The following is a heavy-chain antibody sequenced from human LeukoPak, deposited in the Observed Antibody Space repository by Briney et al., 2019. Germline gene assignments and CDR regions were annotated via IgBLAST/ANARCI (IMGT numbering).Heavy chain of an antibody. CDR3: ASRSGSSSWYYFDY. Sequence: SETLSLTCTVSGHPISSGGYHWRWIRQPPGKGLEWLGYIYHSGSTYYHPSLKSRVTISVARSKNHFSLKLSSVTAADTAVYYCASRSGSSSWYYFDYWGQGTLVTVSS. D-gene: IGHD6-13*01. V-gene: IGHV4-30-2*01. J-gene: IGHJ4*02. CDR1: GHPISSGGYH. CDR2: IYHSGST.